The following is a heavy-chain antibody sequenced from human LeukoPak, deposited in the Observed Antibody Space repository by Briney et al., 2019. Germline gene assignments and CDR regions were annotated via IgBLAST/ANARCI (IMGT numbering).Heavy chain of an antibody. CDR1: GYTLTELS. D-gene: IGHD3-3*01. V-gene: IGHV1-24*01. J-gene: IGHJ6*03. CDR3: ATIFWSGYPRAYYYYYMDV. Sequence: ASVKVSCKVSGYTLTELSMHWVRQAPGKGLEWMGGFDPEDGETIYAQKFQGRVTMTEDTSTDTAYMELSSLRSEDTAVYYCATIFWSGYPRAYYYYYMDVWGKGTTVTVSS. CDR2: FDPEDGET.